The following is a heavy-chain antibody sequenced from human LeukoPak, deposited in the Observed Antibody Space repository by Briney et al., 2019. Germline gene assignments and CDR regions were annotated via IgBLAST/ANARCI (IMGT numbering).Heavy chain of an antibody. CDR3: AKPGAAGKAASGAFDI. Sequence: GGSLRLSCAASGFTFSSYAMSWVRQAPGKGLEWVSAISGSGGSTYYADSVKGRFTISRDNSKNTLYLQMNSLRAEDTAVYYCAKPGAAGKAASGAFDIWGQGTMVTVSS. D-gene: IGHD6-13*01. V-gene: IGHV3-23*01. CDR2: ISGSGGST. J-gene: IGHJ3*02. CDR1: GFTFSSYA.